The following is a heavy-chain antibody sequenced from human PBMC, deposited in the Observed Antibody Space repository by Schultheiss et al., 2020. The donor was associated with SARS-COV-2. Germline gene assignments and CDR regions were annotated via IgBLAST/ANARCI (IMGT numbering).Heavy chain of an antibody. V-gene: IGHV3-11*04. J-gene: IGHJ6*03. CDR3: ARAPRVPSRYSPRPHYYYYMDV. CDR1: GFTFSDYY. D-gene: IGHD5-18*01. Sequence: GGSLRLSCAASGFTFSDYYMSWIRQAPGKGLEWVSYISSGSSTIYYADSVKGRFTISRDNAKNSLYLQMNSLRAEDTAVYYCARAPRVPSRYSPRPHYYYYMDVWGKGTTVTVSS. CDR2: ISSGSSTI.